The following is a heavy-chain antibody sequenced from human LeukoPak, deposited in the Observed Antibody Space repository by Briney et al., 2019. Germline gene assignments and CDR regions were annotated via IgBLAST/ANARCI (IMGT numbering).Heavy chain of an antibody. CDR3: ARGDAFDI. Sequence: SETLSLTCAVSGGSISSGGYSWSWIRQPPGKGLEWIGYIYHSGSTYYNPSLKSRVTISVDRSKNQFSLKLSSVTAADTAVYYCARGDAFDIWGQGTMVTVSS. CDR2: IYHSGST. V-gene: IGHV4-30-2*01. J-gene: IGHJ3*02. CDR1: GGSISSGGYS.